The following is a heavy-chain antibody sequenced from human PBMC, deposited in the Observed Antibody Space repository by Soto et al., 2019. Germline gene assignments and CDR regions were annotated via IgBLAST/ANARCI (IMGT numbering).Heavy chain of an antibody. CDR2: IWYDGSNK. CDR3: ARGWETTWLSYYYYYGMDV. V-gene: IGHV3-33*01. D-gene: IGHD1-26*01. CDR1: GFTFSSYG. J-gene: IGHJ6*02. Sequence: GGSLRLSCAASGFTFSSYGMHWVRQAPGKGLEWVAVIWYDGSNKYYADSVKGRFTISRDNSKNTLYLQMNSLRAEDTAVYYCARGWETTWLSYYYYYGMDVWGQGTTVTVSS.